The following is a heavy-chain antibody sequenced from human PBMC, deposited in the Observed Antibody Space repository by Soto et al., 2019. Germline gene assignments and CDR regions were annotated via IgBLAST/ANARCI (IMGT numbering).Heavy chain of an antibody. CDR3: ASLFASSYSSRTFDF. J-gene: IGHJ4*02. Sequence: GGSLRLSCEASGFAITSNWIHWVRHAPGKRVMLVAGVKTDGTTATYGDSVRGRVTISSDNSKNTLYLQMNSLSAEDTAGYYCASLFASSYSSRTFDFWGQGTQVTGS. V-gene: IGHV3-74*01. CDR1: GFAITSNW. D-gene: IGHD2-15*01. CDR2: VKTDGTTA.